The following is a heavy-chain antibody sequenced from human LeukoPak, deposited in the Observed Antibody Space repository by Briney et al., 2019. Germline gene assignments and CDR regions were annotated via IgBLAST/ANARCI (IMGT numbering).Heavy chain of an antibody. CDR2: INTNTGNP. CDR1: GYTFTSYA. V-gene: IGHV7-4-1*02. J-gene: IGHJ5*02. CDR3: ARGEGYSSSWHLNWFDP. D-gene: IGHD6-13*01. Sequence: ASVKVSCKASGYTFTSYAMNWVRQAPGQGLEWMGWINTNTGNPTYAQGFTGRFVFSLDTSVSTAYLQISSLKAEDTAVYYCARGEGYSSSWHLNWFDPWGQGTLVTVSS.